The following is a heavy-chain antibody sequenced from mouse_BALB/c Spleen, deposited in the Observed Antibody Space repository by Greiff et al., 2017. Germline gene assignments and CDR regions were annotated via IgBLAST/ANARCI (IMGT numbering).Heavy chain of an antibody. J-gene: IGHJ3*01. D-gene: IGHD1-1*01. V-gene: IGHV2-9*02. CDR3: AREGLLLRYSFAD. Sequence: VKLMQSGPGLVAPSQSLSITCTVSGFSLTSYGVHWVRQPPGKGLEWLGVIWAGGSTNYNSALMSRLSISKDNSKSQVFLKMNSLQTDDTAMYYCAREGLLLRYSFADWGQGTLVTVSA. CDR1: GFSLTSYG. CDR2: IWAGGST.